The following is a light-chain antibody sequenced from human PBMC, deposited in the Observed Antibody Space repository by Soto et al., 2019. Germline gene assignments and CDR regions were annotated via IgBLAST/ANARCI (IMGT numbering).Light chain of an antibody. CDR3: QQYGSSPRT. J-gene: IGKJ4*01. CDR2: GAS. CDR1: QSVSSGY. Sequence: EIVLTQSPGTLSLSPGERATLSCRASQSVSSGYLAWYQQKPGQAPRLLIYGASSRATGIPDRFSGSGSGTDFTLTISRLEPEDFAVYYCQQYGSSPRTFGGGTKLEIK. V-gene: IGKV3-20*01.